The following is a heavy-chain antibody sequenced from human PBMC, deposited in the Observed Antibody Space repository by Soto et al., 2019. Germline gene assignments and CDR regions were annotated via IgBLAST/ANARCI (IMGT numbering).Heavy chain of an antibody. CDR3: AKDGQFKTDVFDV. CDR1: GFTFSSYA. CDR2: ITGSGSST. Sequence: PGGSLRLSCAASGFTFSSYAMSWVRQAPGKGLEWVSAITGSGSSTYYADSVKGRFTISRDNSKNILDLIMNSLRVEDTALYYFAKDGQFKTDVFDVWGQGTLDT. V-gene: IGHV3-23*01. J-gene: IGHJ3*01.